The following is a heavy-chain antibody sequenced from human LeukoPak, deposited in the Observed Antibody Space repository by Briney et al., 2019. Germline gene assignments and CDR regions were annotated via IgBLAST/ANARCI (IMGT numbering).Heavy chain of an antibody. D-gene: IGHD4-17*01. CDR1: GGSVSSGSYY. Sequence: SETLSLTCSVSGGSVSSGSYYWSWIRQPPGKGLEWIGYSSYSGSTSYNPSLKSRVTIAVDTSKNQFSLRLRSVTAADTAVYYCARYDYGDCWFDPWGQGTLVTVSS. CDR3: ARYDYGDCWFDP. J-gene: IGHJ5*02. V-gene: IGHV4-61*01. CDR2: SSYSGST.